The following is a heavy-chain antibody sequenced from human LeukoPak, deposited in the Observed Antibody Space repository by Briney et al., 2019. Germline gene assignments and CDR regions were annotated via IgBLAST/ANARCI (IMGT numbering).Heavy chain of an antibody. J-gene: IGHJ4*02. V-gene: IGHV4-30-2*01. Sequence: NPSETLSLTCTVSGDSINSGGSYWSWIRQPPGKGLEWIGYIYHTGDTFYNPSLKSRVTISLDRSQNQFSLSLTSVTAADTAVYYCARDDGSSGVDHWGQGTLVTVSS. CDR1: GDSINSGGSY. CDR3: ARDDGSSGVDH. D-gene: IGHD1-26*01. CDR2: IYHTGDT.